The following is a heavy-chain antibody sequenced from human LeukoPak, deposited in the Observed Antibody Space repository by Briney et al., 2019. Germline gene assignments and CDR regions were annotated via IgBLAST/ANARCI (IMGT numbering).Heavy chain of an antibody. V-gene: IGHV3-15*01. CDR2: IKRKSDGGTA. Sequence: PGGSLRLSCAASGFTFPNAWMTWVRQAPGKGLEWVGRIKRKSDGGTADYAAAVQGRFTISRDDSKDTLNLQMNTLKTEDTAVYYCSTDNDYGDYGFDYWGQGTLVTVSS. D-gene: IGHD4-17*01. CDR3: STDNDYGDYGFDY. J-gene: IGHJ4*02. CDR1: GFTFPNAW.